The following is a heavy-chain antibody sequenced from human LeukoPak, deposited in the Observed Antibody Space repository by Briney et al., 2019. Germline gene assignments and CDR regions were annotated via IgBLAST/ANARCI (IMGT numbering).Heavy chain of an antibody. CDR1: GYTFTGYY. V-gene: IGHV1-2*02. CDR2: INPNSGGT. Sequence: GASVKVSCXASGYTFTGYYMHWVRQAPGQGLEWMGWINPNSGGTNYAQKFQGRVTMTRDTSISTAYMELSRLRSDDTAVYYCARDRSGVVPAASWGQGTLVTVSS. CDR3: ARDRSGVVPAAS. D-gene: IGHD2-2*01. J-gene: IGHJ4*02.